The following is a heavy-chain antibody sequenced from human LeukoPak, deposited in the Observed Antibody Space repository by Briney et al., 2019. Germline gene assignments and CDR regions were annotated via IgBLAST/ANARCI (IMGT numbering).Heavy chain of an antibody. CDR3: ARERAYDYVWGSYQP. D-gene: IGHD3-16*02. Sequence: GGSLRLSCAASGFTFSSYGMHWVRQAPGKGLEWVAVISYDGSNKYYADSVKGRFTISRDNSKNTLYLQMNSLRAEDTAVYYCARERAYDYVWGSYQPWGQGTLVTVSS. V-gene: IGHV3-30*03. CDR2: ISYDGSNK. CDR1: GFTFSSYG. J-gene: IGHJ5*02.